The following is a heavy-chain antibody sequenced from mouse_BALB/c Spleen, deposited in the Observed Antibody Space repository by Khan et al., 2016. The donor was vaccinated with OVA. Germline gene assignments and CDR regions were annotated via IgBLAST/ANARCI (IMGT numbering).Heavy chain of an antibody. J-gene: IGHJ4*01. V-gene: IGHV3-2*02. CDR1: GYSITSDYV. CDR2: ISSSGST. D-gene: IGHD2-3*01. CDR3: SRDGSRYNYAMDY. Sequence: EVKLLESGPDLVKPSASLTLTCTVTGYSITSDYVWNWIRQFPGNKLEWMGYISSSGSTNYNPALKSRITITRDTSKNQFFLQLNSVTTEDTATYYCSRDGSRYNYAMDYWGQGTSVTVSA.